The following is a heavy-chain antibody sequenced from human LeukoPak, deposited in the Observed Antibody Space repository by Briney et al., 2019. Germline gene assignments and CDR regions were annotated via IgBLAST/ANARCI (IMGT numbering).Heavy chain of an antibody. CDR2: IMPIFGTA. Sequence: SVKVSFKASGGTFSSYAISWVRQAPGQGLEWMVGIMPIFGTANYAQKFQGRVTITADESTSTAYMELSSLRSEDTAVYYCARENCSGGGCYFDTLAYFDYWGQGTLVTVSS. V-gene: IGHV1-69*01. CDR1: GGTFSSYA. J-gene: IGHJ4*02. D-gene: IGHD2-15*01. CDR3: ARENCSGGGCYFDTLAYFDY.